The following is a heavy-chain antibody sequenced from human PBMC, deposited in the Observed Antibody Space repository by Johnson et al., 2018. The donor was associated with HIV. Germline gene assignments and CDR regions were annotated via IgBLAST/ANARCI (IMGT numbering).Heavy chain of an antibody. CDR2: IQYDGSNN. CDR1: GFTFSSYG. D-gene: IGHD3-22*01. V-gene: IGHV3-30*02. Sequence: QVQLMESGGGVVQPGGSLRLSCAASGFTFSSYGMHWVRQAPGKGLEWMAFIQYDGSNNYYADSVKGRFTISRDNSKNTLYLQINSLRPEDTAVYYCARAPIYYYDSPRHAFDIWGQGTMVTVSS. CDR3: ARAPIYYYDSPRHAFDI. J-gene: IGHJ3*02.